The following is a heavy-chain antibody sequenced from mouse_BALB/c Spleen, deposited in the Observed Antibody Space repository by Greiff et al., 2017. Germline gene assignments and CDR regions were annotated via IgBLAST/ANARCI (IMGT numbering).Heavy chain of an antibody. CDR2: INPSDSET. Sequence: VQLQQPGAELVRPGASVKLSCKASGYSFTSYWMNWVKQRPGQGLEWIGMINPSDSETRLNQKFKDKATLTVHRSSSTAYMQLNSPTSEDSAVYYYASYPYGLSLFDYWGQGTTLTVSS. J-gene: IGHJ2*01. D-gene: IGHD1-2*01. V-gene: IGHV1-61*01. CDR3: ASYPYGLSLFDY. CDR1: GYSFTSYW.